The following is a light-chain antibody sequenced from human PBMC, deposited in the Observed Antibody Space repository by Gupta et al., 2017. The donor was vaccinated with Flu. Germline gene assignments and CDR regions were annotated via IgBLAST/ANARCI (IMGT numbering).Light chain of an antibody. CDR3: TSYTSNNSWV. Sequence: SALTQPASVSGSPGQSITISCPGTSSDVGRYKYVSWYQQHPGKAPKLMIYDVTYRPSGVSDRFSGFKFGNTASLTISGLQAEDEGDYYCTSYTSNNSWVFGGGTTLTVL. CDR2: DVT. J-gene: IGLJ3*02. CDR1: SSDVGRYKY. V-gene: IGLV2-14*03.